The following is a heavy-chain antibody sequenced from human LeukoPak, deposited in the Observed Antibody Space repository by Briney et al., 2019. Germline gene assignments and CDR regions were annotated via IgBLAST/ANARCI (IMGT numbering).Heavy chain of an antibody. V-gene: IGHV1-2*02. Sequence: GASVKVSLKASGYTFTGYYMHWVRQAPGQGLEWMGWINPNSGGTNYAQKFQGRVTMTRDTSISTVYMELSGLRSDDTAVYYCARGVGNYYYYMDAWGKGTTVTVSS. CDR2: INPNSGGT. CDR1: GYTFTGYY. J-gene: IGHJ6*03. D-gene: IGHD1-26*01. CDR3: ARGVGNYYYYMDA.